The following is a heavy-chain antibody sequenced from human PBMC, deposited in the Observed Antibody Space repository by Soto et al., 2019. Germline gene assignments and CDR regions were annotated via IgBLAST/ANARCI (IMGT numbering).Heavy chain of an antibody. D-gene: IGHD2-2*01. Sequence: QVQLVQSGAEVKKPGASVKVSCKASGYTFTSYYMHWVRQAPGQGLEWMGIINPGGGSTSYAQKYHGRITITRDTSTGTVYLELSPLRSEDTAVYYCASVSTSVRDGRDEAGGAWGYWAHGTLVTVSS. J-gene: IGHJ4*01. CDR2: INPGGGST. CDR1: GYTFTSYY. CDR3: ASVSTSVRDGRDEAGGAWGY. V-gene: IGHV1-46*01.